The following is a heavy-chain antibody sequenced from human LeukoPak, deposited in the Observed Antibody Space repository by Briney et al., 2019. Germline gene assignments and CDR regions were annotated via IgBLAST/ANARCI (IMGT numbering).Heavy chain of an antibody. CDR3: ARSVAVSGTAFNPHFDY. V-gene: IGHV1-18*01. J-gene: IGHJ4*02. CDR2: ISAYNGDT. D-gene: IGHD6-19*01. CDR1: GYSFTSYG. Sequence: ASVKVSCETSGYSFTSYGVSWVRQAPGQGLEWMGWISAYNGDTNYAQKVQGRVTMTTDTSTSTAYMELRSLRSDDTAVYYCARSVAVSGTAFNPHFDYWGQGTPVTVSS.